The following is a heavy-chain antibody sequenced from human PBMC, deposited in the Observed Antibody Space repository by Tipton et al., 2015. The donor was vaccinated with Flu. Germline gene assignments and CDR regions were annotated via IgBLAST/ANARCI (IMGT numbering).Heavy chain of an antibody. CDR1: GFRFSNYW. J-gene: IGHJ4*02. Sequence: GSLRLSCAASGFRFSNYWLSWARQTPGKGLEWVANIKQDGSEKYYVDSLKGRFTISRDNAKNSLYLQMNSLRAEDTAVYYCAKEPPGYWGQGTLVTVSS. V-gene: IGHV3-7*01. CDR2: IKQDGSEK. CDR3: AKEPPGY.